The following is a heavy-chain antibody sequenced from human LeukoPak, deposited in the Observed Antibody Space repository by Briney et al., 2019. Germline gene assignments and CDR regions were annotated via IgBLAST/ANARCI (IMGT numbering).Heavy chain of an antibody. D-gene: IGHD3-16*01. CDR3: AKAPYVSGAFDI. V-gene: IGHV3-30*18. J-gene: IGHJ3*02. CDR2: ISYDGSNK. CDR1: GFTFSSYG. Sequence: GGSLGLSCAASGFTFSSYGMHWVRQAPGKGLEWVAVISYDGSNKYYADSVKGRFTISRDNSKNTLYLQMNSLRAEDTAVYYCAKAPYVSGAFDIWGQGTMVTVSS.